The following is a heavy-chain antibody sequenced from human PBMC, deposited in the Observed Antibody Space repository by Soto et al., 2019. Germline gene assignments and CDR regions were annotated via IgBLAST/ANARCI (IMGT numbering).Heavy chain of an antibody. D-gene: IGHD3-3*01. V-gene: IGHV3-23*01. CDR2: ISGSGGST. J-gene: IGHJ3*02. CDR3: AKDSGMDVWSGYYGSTDAFDI. Sequence: GGSLRLSCAASGFTFSSYAMSWVRQAPGKGLEWVSAISGSGGSTYYADSVKGRFTISRDNSKNTLYLQMNSLRAEDTAVYYCAKDSGMDVWSGYYGSTDAFDIWGQGTMVTVSS. CDR1: GFTFSSYA.